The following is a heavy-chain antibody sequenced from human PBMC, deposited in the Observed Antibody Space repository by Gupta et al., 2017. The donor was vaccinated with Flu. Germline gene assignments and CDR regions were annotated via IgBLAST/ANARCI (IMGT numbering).Heavy chain of an antibody. CDR1: GGSMSSSSYS. CDR3: AIGRVGPSSY. D-gene: IGHD2-2*01. CDR2: ICYHAST. J-gene: IGHJ4*02. V-gene: IGHV4-39*02. Sequence: QVQLQESGPGLVKPSETLSLTCTVAGGSMSSSSYSWRWLRQPPGKGLVCIGCICYHASTSPNPSLKSRDNISVDTYKNKFSLKPNAVTAADTAVDYCAIGRVGPSSYWGQGALVTVSS.